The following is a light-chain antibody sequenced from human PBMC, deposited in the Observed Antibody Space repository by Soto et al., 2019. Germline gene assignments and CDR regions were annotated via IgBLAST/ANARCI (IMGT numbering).Light chain of an antibody. CDR1: QSVSSN. CDR3: QQYNNWPPKQYT. CDR2: GAS. Sequence: EIVMTQSPATLSVSPGERATLSCRASQSVSSNLAWYQHKPGQAPRPLIYGASTRATGIPARFSASGSGTEFSLTISSLLSEDFAVYYCQQYNNWPPKQYTFGQGTKLEIK. J-gene: IGKJ2*01. V-gene: IGKV3-15*01.